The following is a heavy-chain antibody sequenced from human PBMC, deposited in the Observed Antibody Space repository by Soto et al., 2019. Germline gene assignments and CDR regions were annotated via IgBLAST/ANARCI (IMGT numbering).Heavy chain of an antibody. Sequence: QLQLQQSGPGLVKPSETLSLTCSVSGGSINSRSYFWAWIRQPPGKGLEWIGSVYYNGKTYYSPSCKSRLNVSVATSQNQFSLKLSSVTAADTAIYYCARDRYGGFDYWGLGTLVIVSS. D-gene: IGHD3-9*01. CDR1: GGSINSRSYF. CDR3: ARDRYGGFDY. V-gene: IGHV4-39*02. CDR2: VYYNGKT. J-gene: IGHJ4*02.